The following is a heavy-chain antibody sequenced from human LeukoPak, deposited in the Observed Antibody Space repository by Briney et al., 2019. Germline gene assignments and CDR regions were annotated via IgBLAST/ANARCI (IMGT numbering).Heavy chain of an antibody. J-gene: IGHJ4*02. CDR2: IRRRAYGGAA. Sequence: PGGSLILSCTTSGFAFDDFAMSWVRQPAGKGLEWVGFIRRRAYGGAAEYAASVKGRFIISRDDSKGIAYLQMNSLKTEDTAVYYCSRNGLVDFDYWGQGSRVIVSP. CDR3: SRNGLVDFDY. CDR1: GFAFDDFA. V-gene: IGHV3-49*04.